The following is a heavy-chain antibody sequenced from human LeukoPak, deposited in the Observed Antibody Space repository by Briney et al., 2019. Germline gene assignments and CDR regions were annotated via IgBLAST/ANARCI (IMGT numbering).Heavy chain of an antibody. CDR1: GYTLTELS. J-gene: IGHJ4*02. CDR2: FEPADGEI. CDR3: ATGGLYDPLDY. V-gene: IGHV1-24*01. D-gene: IGHD3-3*01. Sequence: ASVKVSCKVSGYTLTELSMHWVRQAPGKGLEWMGGFEPADGEIIYAQKFQGRVTMAEDTSTDTAFMELRSLRSEDTAVYYCATGGLYDPLDYWGQGTLVAVSS.